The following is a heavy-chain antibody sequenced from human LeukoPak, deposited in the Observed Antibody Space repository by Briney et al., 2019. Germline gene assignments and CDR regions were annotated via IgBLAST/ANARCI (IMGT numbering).Heavy chain of an antibody. CDR1: GGSISSSSFH. D-gene: IGHD2-15*01. Sequence: SETLSLTCTVSGGSISSSSFHWGWIRQPPGKGLEWIGEINHSGSTNYNPSLKSRVTISVDTSKNQFSLKLSSVTAADTAVYYCARGYCSGGSCHRGHWFDPWGQGTLVTVSS. V-gene: IGHV4-39*07. CDR3: ARGYCSGGSCHRGHWFDP. J-gene: IGHJ5*02. CDR2: INHSGST.